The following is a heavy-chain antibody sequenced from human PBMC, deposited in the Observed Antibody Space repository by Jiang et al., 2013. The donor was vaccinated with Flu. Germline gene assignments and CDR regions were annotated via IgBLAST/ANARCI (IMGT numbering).Heavy chain of an antibody. CDR1: GGTFSSYA. D-gene: IGHD2/OR15-2a*01. Sequence: SGAEVKKPGSSVKVSCKASGGTFSSYAISWVRQAPGQGLEWMGGIIPIFGTANYAQKFQGRVTITADESTSTAYMELSSLRSEDTAVYYCARDPVYEVRHLYYYYGMDVWGKRDHGSPSPQ. CDR3: ARDPVYEVRHLYYYYGMDV. V-gene: IGHV1-69*01. CDR2: IIPIFGTA. J-gene: IGHJ6*04.